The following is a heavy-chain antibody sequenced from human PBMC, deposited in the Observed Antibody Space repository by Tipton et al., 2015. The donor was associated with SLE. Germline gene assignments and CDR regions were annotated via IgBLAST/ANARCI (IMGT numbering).Heavy chain of an antibody. CDR1: GDSISTSASY. CDR3: ARVGYCSGGSCYWAY. Sequence: TLSLTCTVSGDSISTSASYWGWVRQPPGKGLEWIGSIYHTGSTYYNPSLRRRLTISVDTSKNEFSLNLSSVTAADTAVYYCARVGYCSGGSCYWAYWGQGTLVTLSS. D-gene: IGHD2-15*01. V-gene: IGHV4-39*01. J-gene: IGHJ4*02. CDR2: IYHTGST.